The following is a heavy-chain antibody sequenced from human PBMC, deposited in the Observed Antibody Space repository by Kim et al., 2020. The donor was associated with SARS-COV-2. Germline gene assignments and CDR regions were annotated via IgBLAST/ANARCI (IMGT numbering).Heavy chain of an antibody. Sequence: GGSLRLSCAASGFTFSSYGMHWVRQAPGKGLEWVAVIWYDGSNKYYADSVKGRFTISRDNSKNTLYLQMNSLRAEDTAVYYCARDRRGLVPGYFDYWGQGTLVTVSS. CDR3: ARDRRGLVPGYFDY. J-gene: IGHJ4*02. CDR1: GFTFSSYG. V-gene: IGHV3-33*01. CDR2: IWYDGSNK. D-gene: IGHD6-19*01.